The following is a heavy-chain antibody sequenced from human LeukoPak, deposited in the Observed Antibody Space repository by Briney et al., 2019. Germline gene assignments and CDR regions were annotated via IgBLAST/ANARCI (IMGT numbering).Heavy chain of an antibody. Sequence: GKWLEWVSAISGSGGSTYYADSVKGRFTISRDNSKNTLYLQMNSLRAEDTAVYYCAKYDSSGYSTVDYWGQGSLVAVSS. CDR2: ISGSGGST. J-gene: IGHJ4*02. CDR3: AKYDSSGYSTVDY. V-gene: IGHV3-23*01. D-gene: IGHD3-22*01.